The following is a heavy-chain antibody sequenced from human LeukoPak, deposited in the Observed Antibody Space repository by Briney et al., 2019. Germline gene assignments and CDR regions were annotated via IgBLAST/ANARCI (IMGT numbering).Heavy chain of an antibody. CDR1: GYTFTSYA. Sequence: ASVKVSCKASGYTFTSYAMHWVRQAPGQRPEWMGWINAGNGNTKYSQKFQGRVTITRDTSASTAYMELSSLRSEDTAVYYCARPSAEGPYYFDYWGQGTLVTVSS. CDR3: ARPSAEGPYYFDY. V-gene: IGHV1-3*01. CDR2: INAGNGNT. J-gene: IGHJ4*02.